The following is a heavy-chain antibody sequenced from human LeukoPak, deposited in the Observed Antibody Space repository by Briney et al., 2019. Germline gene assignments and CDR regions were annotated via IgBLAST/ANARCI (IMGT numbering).Heavy chain of an antibody. Sequence: GGSLRLSCSASGXTFSSYAMHWVRQAPGKGLQSVLAITTNGGSTYYADSVKGRLTISRDNSNSTLYLHISGLRDEDTAVYYCARGYSHNSGGWLDPWGQGTLVTVSS. CDR3: ARGYSHNSGGWLDP. J-gene: IGHJ5*02. CDR1: GXTFSSYA. D-gene: IGHD5-12*01. CDR2: ITTNGGST. V-gene: IGHV3-64D*08.